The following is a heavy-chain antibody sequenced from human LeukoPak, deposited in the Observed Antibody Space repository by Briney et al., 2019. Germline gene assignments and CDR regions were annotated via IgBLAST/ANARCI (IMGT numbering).Heavy chain of an antibody. V-gene: IGHV3-30*04. J-gene: IGHJ4*02. CDR3: ARDKYSSGWADY. D-gene: IGHD6-19*01. CDR2: ISYDGSNK. CDR1: GFTFSSYA. Sequence: GGSLRLSCAASGFTFSSYAMHWVRQAPGKGLEWVADISYDGSNKYYADSVKGRFTISRDNSKNTLYLQMNSLRAEDTAVYYCARDKYSSGWADYWGRGTLVSVSS.